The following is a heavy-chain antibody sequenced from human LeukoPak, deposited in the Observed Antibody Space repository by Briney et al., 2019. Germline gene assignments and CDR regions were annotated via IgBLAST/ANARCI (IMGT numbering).Heavy chain of an antibody. Sequence: PSQTLSLTCAVSGGSISSADFYWSSIRQHPGKGLEWIGFIYYSGSAYYNPSLKSRVSISIDTSKNQFSLTLNSVTAADTAVYYCARGSDFFDYWGQGTLVTVSS. CDR2: IYYSGSA. V-gene: IGHV4-31*11. CDR3: ARGSDFFDY. CDR1: GGSISSADFY. J-gene: IGHJ4*02.